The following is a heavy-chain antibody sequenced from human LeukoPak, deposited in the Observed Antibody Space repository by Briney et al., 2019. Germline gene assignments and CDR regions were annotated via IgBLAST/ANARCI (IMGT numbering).Heavy chain of an antibody. CDR3: ARVSQASHRYCSAGSCYRNSFDY. CDR2: IIPIFGTA. CDR1: GGTFGSYA. Sequence: GPSVKVSCKASGGTFGSYAISWVRQAPGQGLEWMGGIIPIFGTANYAQKFQGRVTITADESTSTAYMELSSLRSEDTAVYYCARVSQASHRYCSAGSCYRNSFDYWGQGTLVTVSS. J-gene: IGHJ4*02. D-gene: IGHD2-15*01. V-gene: IGHV1-69*13.